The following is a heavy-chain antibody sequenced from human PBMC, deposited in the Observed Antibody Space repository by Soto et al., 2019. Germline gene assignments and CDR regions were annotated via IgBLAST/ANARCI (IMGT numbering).Heavy chain of an antibody. CDR3: AGGQYSGGGGYFDY. J-gene: IGHJ4*02. CDR1: GFTFSSYE. V-gene: IGHV3-48*03. Sequence: EVQLVESGGGLVQPGGSLRLSCAASGFTFSSYEMNWVRQAPGKGLEWVSYISSSGSTIYYADSVKGRFTISRDNAKNSLLLQMNSLRAGDTGVYYCAGGQYSGGGGYFDYWGQETLVTVSS. D-gene: IGHD6-19*01. CDR2: ISSSGSTI.